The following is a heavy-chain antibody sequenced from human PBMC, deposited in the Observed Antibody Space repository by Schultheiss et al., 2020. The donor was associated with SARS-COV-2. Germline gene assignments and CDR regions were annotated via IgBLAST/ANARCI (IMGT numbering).Heavy chain of an antibody. CDR3: ARGTTGDRVDY. CDR1: GFTVSSNY. Sequence: GGSLILSCAASGFTVSSNYMSWVRQAPGKGLEWVSVIYSGGSTYYADSVKGRFTISRDNSKNTLYLQMNSLRAEDTAVYYCARGTTGDRVDYWGQGTLVTVSS. J-gene: IGHJ4*02. V-gene: IGHV3-66*01. D-gene: IGHD7-27*01. CDR2: IYSGGST.